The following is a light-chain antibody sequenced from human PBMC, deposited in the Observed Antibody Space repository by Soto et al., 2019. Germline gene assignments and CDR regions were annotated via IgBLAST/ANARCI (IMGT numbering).Light chain of an antibody. Sequence: DIQMTQSPSTLSASVGDRVTITCRASQSISSWLAWYQQKPGKAPKLLIYDASSLESGVPSRFSGSGSGTEFTLTISSLQPDDFETYYCQQYNSYLWTFGQGTKGDIK. CDR2: DAS. CDR1: QSISSW. CDR3: QQYNSYLWT. J-gene: IGKJ1*01. V-gene: IGKV1-5*01.